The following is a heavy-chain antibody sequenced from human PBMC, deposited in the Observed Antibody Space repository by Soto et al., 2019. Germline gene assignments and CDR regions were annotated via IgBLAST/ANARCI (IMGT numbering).Heavy chain of an antibody. D-gene: IGHD3-10*01. CDR3: ARVSTPYYYGSGSSNPVMDV. Sequence: PSETLSLTCTVSGGSISSSSWSWIRKPPGKGLEWIGYIYYSGSTNYDASLKSRVTISVDTSKNQFSLKLSSVTAADTAVYYCARVSTPYYYGSGSSNPVMDVWGQGTTGTVSS. CDR2: IYYSGST. V-gene: IGHV4-59*01. CDR1: GGSISSSS. J-gene: IGHJ6*02.